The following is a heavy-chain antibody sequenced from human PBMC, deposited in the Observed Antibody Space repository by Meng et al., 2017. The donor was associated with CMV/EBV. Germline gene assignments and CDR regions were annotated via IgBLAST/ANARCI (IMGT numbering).Heavy chain of an antibody. D-gene: IGHD6-13*01. J-gene: IGHJ4*02. Sequence: SETLSLTCTVSGGSISSSSYYRGWIRQPPGKGLEWIGSIYYSGSTYYNPSLKSRVTISVDTSKNQFSLKLSSVTAADTAVYYCARVLSLVAAAGPYYFDYWGQGTLVTVSS. CDR3: ARVLSLVAAAGPYYFDY. V-gene: IGHV4-39*07. CDR1: GGSISSSSYY. CDR2: IYYSGST.